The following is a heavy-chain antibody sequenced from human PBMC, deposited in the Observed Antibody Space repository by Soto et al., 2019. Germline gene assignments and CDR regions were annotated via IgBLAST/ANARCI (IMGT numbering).Heavy chain of an antibody. V-gene: IGHV4-39*01. CDR3: ARHERTGLYFDY. Sequence: SPTLSLTCTVSGGSISSSSYYWGWIRQPPGQGLEWIGSIYYSGSTYYNPSLKSRVTISVDTSKNQFSLKLSSVTAADTAVYYCARHERTGLYFDYWGQGTLVTVSS. CDR1: GGSISSSSYY. J-gene: IGHJ4*02. CDR2: IYYSGST. D-gene: IGHD1-1*01.